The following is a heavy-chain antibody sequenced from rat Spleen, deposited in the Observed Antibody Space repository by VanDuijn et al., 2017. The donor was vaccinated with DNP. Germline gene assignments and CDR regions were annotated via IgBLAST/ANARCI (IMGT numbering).Heavy chain of an antibody. J-gene: IGHJ2*01. CDR2: INTDGFTT. Sequence: EVQLVESGGDLVQPGRSLKLSCVASGFTFNNYWMYWIRQAPGKGLEWVASINTDGFTTYYPDSVMGRFTISRDNVQNTVYLQMNSLRSEDTATYYCAREAAFDYWGQGVMVTVSS. CDR1: GFTFNNYW. V-gene: IGHV5-58*01. CDR3: AREAAFDY.